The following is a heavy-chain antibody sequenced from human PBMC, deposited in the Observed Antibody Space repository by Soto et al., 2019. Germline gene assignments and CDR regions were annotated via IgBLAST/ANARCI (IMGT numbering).Heavy chain of an antibody. CDR3: SRDWFGIDY. Sequence: QVQLVQSGAEVKKPGASVKVSCKASGYTFTSYGISWVRQAPGQGLEWMGRINPYNGNTNYAQKLQGRVTMTTHTSTNTTYMELRSVRSDDTAVYYCSRDWFGIDYWGQGTLVTVSS. J-gene: IGHJ4*02. D-gene: IGHD3-16*01. V-gene: IGHV1-18*01. CDR1: GYTFTSYG. CDR2: INPYNGNT.